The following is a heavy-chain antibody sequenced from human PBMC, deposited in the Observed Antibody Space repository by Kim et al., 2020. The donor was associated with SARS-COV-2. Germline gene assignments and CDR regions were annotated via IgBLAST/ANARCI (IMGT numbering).Heavy chain of an antibody. V-gene: IGHV4-34*01. J-gene: IGHJ4*02. Sequence: YNPSLKSRVTISVDTTKNRFSLKLSSVTAAETAVYYCARGGVVGATADYWGQGTLVTVSS. CDR3: ARGGVVGATADY. D-gene: IGHD1-26*01.